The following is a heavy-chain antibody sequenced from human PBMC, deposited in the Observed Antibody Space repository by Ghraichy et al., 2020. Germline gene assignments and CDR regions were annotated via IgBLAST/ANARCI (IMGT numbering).Heavy chain of an antibody. CDR2: ITHSGST. D-gene: IGHD3-9*01. J-gene: IGHJ3*02. Sequence: ESLNISCAVYVGSFSGRWWSWIRQPPGKGLEWIGEITHSGSTNYNPSLKSRVIMSVDTSTNQFSLKLSSVTAADTAVYYCARGSPYYDVLTGYYFQPRAFDIWGQGTMITVAS. CDR3: ARGSPYYDVLTGYYFQPRAFDI. V-gene: IGHV4-34*01. CDR1: VGSFSGRW.